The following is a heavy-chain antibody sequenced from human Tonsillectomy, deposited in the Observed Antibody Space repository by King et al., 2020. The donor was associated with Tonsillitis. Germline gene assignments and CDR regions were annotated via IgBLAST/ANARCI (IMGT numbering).Heavy chain of an antibody. CDR2: VYASGST. V-gene: IGHV4-59*01. CDR1: GGSISSFY. Sequence: VQLQESGPGLVKPSETLSLTCTVSGGSISSFYWSWIRQPPGKGLEWIGYVYASGSTNYNPSLKGRVSISVDTSKNHFSLKLSSVTAADTAMYYCARDSATYYDFWSGYSDAFDIWGQGTMVTVSS. J-gene: IGHJ3*02. D-gene: IGHD3-3*01. CDR3: ARDSATYYDFWSGYSDAFDI.